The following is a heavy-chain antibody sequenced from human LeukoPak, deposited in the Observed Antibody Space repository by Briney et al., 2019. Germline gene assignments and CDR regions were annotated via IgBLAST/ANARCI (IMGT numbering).Heavy chain of an antibody. CDR3: ARGYSSGWYDY. CDR2: IYTSGST. Sequence: SETLSLTCTVSGGSLSTYYWNWIRQPAGKGLEWIGRIYTSGSTDYNPSLKSRVTMSLDTSKNQFSLKLSSVTAADTAVYYCARGYSSGWYDYWGQGTLVTVSS. CDR1: GGSLSTYY. D-gene: IGHD6-19*01. V-gene: IGHV4-4*07. J-gene: IGHJ4*02.